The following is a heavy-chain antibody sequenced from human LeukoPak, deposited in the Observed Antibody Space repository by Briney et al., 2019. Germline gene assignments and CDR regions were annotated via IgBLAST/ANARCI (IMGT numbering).Heavy chain of an antibody. Sequence: GGTLRLSCAASGFTFSSYGMSWVRQAPGKGLEWVSAISGSGGSPYYADSVKGRFTISRDNSKNTLYLQMNSLRAEDTAVYYCAKSLPAYCYGSGSYYNVGDYWGQGTLVTVSS. V-gene: IGHV3-23*01. CDR1: GFTFSSYG. CDR3: AKSLPAYCYGSGSYYNVGDY. J-gene: IGHJ4*02. D-gene: IGHD3-10*01. CDR2: ISGSGGSP.